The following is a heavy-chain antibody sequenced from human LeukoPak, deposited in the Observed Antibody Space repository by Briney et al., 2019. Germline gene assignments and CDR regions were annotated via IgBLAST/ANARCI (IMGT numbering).Heavy chain of an antibody. CDR2: IYYSGST. J-gene: IGHJ4*02. V-gene: IGHV4-59*08. CDR1: GGSISSYY. CDR3: ARVSGRSGWYLEY. Sequence: SETLSLTCTVSGGSISSYYWSWIRQPPGKGLEWIGYIYYSGSTNYNPSLKSRVTISVDTSKNQFSLKLSSVTAADTAVYYCARVSGRSGWYLEYWGQGTLVTVSS. D-gene: IGHD6-19*01.